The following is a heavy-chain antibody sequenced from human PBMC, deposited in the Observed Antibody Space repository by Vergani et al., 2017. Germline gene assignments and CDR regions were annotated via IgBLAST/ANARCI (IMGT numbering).Heavy chain of an antibody. CDR1: GYSISSGYY. D-gene: IGHD3-10*01. Sequence: QVQLQESGPGLVKPSETLSLTCTVSGYSISSGYYWGWIRQPPGKGLEWIGSIYHSGSTYYNPSLKSRVTISVDTSKNQFSLKRSSVTAADTAVYYCARVTYYGSGSYYGYYYGMDVWGQXP. CDR3: ARVTYYGSGSYYGYYYGMDV. CDR2: IYHSGST. J-gene: IGHJ6*02. V-gene: IGHV4-38-2*02.